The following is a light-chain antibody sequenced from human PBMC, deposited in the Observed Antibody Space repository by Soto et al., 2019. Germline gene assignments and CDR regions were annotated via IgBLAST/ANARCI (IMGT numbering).Light chain of an antibody. CDR3: QQYSTWSLGT. J-gene: IGKJ1*01. V-gene: IGKV3-15*01. CDR1: QSVGSN. Sequence: EIVMTQSPATLSVSPGERATLSCRASQSVGSNLAWYQQKPGQAPRLLIYGASTRATGIPARFSGSGSGTEFSLTISSLLSEDFAVYYCQQYSTWSLGTFGQGTKVEIK. CDR2: GAS.